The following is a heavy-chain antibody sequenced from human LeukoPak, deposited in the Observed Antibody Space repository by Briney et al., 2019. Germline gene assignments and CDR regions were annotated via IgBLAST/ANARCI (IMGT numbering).Heavy chain of an antibody. Sequence: SETLSLTCTVSGGSITGGNYYWTWVRQHPGKGLEWIGYIFYSGASYSNPSLRSRVTISVDTSKNQFSLKLSSVTAADTAVYYCARRWLRNAFDIWGQGTMVTVSS. V-gene: IGHV4-31*03. CDR1: GGSITGGNYY. D-gene: IGHD4-23*01. CDR3: ARRWLRNAFDI. J-gene: IGHJ3*02. CDR2: IFYSGAS.